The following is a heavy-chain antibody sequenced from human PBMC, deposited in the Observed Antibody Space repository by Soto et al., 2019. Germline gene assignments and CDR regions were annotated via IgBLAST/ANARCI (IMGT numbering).Heavy chain of an antibody. CDR3: ARHLRLPATRGFDF. CDR2: GHHGGRT. CDR1: SGSITSSNW. D-gene: IGHD2-15*01. V-gene: IGHV4-4*02. J-gene: IGHJ4*02. Sequence: QVQLQESSPGLVKPSGTLSLTCAVSSGSITSSNWWSWVRQPPGKGLEWIGEGHHGGRTNYNPSLKSRVTISVDKSKNQFSLTLNSVTAADTAVYFCARHLRLPATRGFDFWGQGTLVAVSS.